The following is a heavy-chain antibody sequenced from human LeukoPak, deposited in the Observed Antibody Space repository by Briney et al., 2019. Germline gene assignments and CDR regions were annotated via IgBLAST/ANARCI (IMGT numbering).Heavy chain of an antibody. V-gene: IGHV4-39*01. J-gene: IGHJ5*02. CDR2: IYYSGST. CDR3: ARHVRYCSGGSCYLDWFDP. Sequence: SETLSLTRTVSGGSISSSSYYWGWIRQPPGKGLEWIGSIYYSGSTYYNPSLKSRVTISVDTSKNQFSLKLSSVAAADTAVYYCARHVRYCSGGSCYLDWFDPWGQGTLVTVSS. CDR1: GGSISSSSYY. D-gene: IGHD2-15*01.